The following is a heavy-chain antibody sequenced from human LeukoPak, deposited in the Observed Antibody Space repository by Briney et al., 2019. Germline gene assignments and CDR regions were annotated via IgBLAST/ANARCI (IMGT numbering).Heavy chain of an antibody. CDR2: IYHSGST. D-gene: IGHD3-16*02. CDR1: GYSISSGYY. J-gene: IGHJ3*02. Sequence: PSETLSLTCAVSGYSISSGYYWGWIRQPPGKGLEWIGSIYHSGSTYYNPSLKSRVTISVDTSKNQFSLKLSSVTAADTAVCYCARDVKVKAFDIWGQGTMVTVSS. CDR3: ARDVKVKAFDI. V-gene: IGHV4-38-2*02.